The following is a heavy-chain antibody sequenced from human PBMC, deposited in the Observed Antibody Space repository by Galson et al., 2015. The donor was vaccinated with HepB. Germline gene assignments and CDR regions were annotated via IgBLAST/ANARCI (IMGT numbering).Heavy chain of an antibody. CDR1: GGTFSNFA. J-gene: IGHJ6*02. CDR3: ARDPDYDFWSGYRNYYYYGMDV. D-gene: IGHD3-3*01. Sequence: SVKVSCKASGGTFSNFAISWVRQAPGQGLEWMGGIIPIFGTPKYAQKFQGRVTITADESTSTAYMELRSLRSDDTAVYYCARDPDYDFWSGYRNYYYYGMDVWGQGTTVTVSS. CDR2: IIPIFGTP. V-gene: IGHV1-69*13.